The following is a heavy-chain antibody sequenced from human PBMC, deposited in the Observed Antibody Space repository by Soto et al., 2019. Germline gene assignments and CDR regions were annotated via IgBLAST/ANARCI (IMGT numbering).Heavy chain of an antibody. CDR3: AALNELELRFVSEGY. D-gene: IGHD1-7*01. Sequence: QIQLVQSGPEVKKPGTSVKVSCKASGFTFTSSAVQWVRQARGQRLEWIGWIVVGSGNTNYAQKFQERVTITNDMSTSADYMEMSRLRSEDTAVYCGAALNELELRFVSEGYWGQGTLVTVSS. CDR2: IVVGSGNT. V-gene: IGHV1-58*01. J-gene: IGHJ4*02. CDR1: GFTFTSSA.